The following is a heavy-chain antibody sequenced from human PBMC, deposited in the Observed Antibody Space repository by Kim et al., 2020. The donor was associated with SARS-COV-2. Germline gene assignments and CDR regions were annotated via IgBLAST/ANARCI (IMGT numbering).Heavy chain of an antibody. CDR1: GGSFSGYY. CDR3: ANLPAASKGDYYYYGMDV. V-gene: IGHV4-34*01. D-gene: IGHD2-2*01. CDR2: INHSGST. Sequence: SETLSLTCAVYGGSFSGYYWSWIRQPPGKGLEWIGEINHSGSTNYNPSLKSRVTISVDTSKNQFSLKLSSVTAADTAVYYCANLPAASKGDYYYYGMDVWGQGTTVTVSS. J-gene: IGHJ6*02.